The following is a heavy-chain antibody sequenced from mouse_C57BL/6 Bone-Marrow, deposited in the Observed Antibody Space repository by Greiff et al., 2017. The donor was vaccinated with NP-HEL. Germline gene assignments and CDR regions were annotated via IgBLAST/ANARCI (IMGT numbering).Heavy chain of an antibody. CDR2: IDPETGGT. J-gene: IGHJ2*01. CDR1: GYTFTDYE. CDR3: TRVLYYYGSSSYYFDY. D-gene: IGHD1-1*01. Sequence: VQLQESGAELVRPGASVTLSCKASGYTFTDYEMHWVKQTPVHGLAWIGAIDPETGGTAYNQKFKGKAILTADKSSSTAYMELRSLTSEDSAVYYCTRVLYYYGSSSYYFDYWGQGTTLTVSS. V-gene: IGHV1-15*01.